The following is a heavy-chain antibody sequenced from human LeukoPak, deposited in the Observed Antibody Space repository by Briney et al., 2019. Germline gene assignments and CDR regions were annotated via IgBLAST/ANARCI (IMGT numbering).Heavy chain of an antibody. CDR2: INHSGST. J-gene: IGHJ3*02. V-gene: IGHV4-34*01. Sequence: SETLSLTCAVYGGSFSGYYWSWIRQPPGKGLEWIGEINHSGSTNYNPSLKSRVTISVDTSKNQFSLKLSSVTAADTAVYYCARDGRAARYAFDIWGQGTMVTVSS. CDR1: GGSFSGYY. D-gene: IGHD6-6*01. CDR3: ARDGRAARYAFDI.